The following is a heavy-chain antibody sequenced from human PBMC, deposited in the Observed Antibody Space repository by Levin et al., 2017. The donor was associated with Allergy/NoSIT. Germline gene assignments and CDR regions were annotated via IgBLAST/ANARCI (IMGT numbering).Heavy chain of an antibody. V-gene: IGHV3-9*01. CDR1: GFTFDDYV. Sequence: PGGSLRLSCAASGFTFDDYVMHWVRQAPGKGLEWVSGISWNSISIGYADSVKGRFTISRDNAKNSLHLEMNSLRPEDTALYHCAKGVRDAFDIWGQGTMVTVSS. J-gene: IGHJ3*02. CDR3: AKGVRDAFDI. CDR2: ISWNSISI.